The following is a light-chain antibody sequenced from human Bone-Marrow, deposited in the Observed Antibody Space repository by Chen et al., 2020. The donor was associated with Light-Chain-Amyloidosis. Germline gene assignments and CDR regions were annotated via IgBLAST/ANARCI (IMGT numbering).Light chain of an antibody. Sequence: SYVLNQPSSVSVAPGQTDTIACGGNNIGSTSVHWYQQTPGQAPLLVVYDDSDRPSGIPERLSGSNSGNSATLTISRVEAGDEADYYCQVWDRSSDRPVFGGGTKLTVL. CDR1: NIGSTS. V-gene: IGLV3-21*02. J-gene: IGLJ3*02. CDR2: DDS. CDR3: QVWDRSSDRPV.